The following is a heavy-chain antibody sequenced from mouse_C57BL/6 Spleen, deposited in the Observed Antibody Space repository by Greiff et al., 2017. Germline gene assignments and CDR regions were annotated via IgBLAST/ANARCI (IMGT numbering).Heavy chain of an antibody. V-gene: IGHV1-22*01. CDR1: GYTFTDYN. CDR2: INPNNGGT. J-gene: IGHJ4*01. CDR3: ASLLLRSMDY. Sequence: EVQLQQSGPELVKPGASVKMSCTASGYTFTDYNMHWVKQSHGKSLEWIGYINPNNGGTSYNQKFKGKATLTVNKSSSTAYMELRSLTSEDSAVYYCASLLLRSMDYWGQGTSVTVSS. D-gene: IGHD1-1*01.